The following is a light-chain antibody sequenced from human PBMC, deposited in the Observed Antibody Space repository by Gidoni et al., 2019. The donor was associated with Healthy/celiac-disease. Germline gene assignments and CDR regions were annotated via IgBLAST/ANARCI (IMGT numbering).Light chain of an antibody. V-gene: IGLV3-19*01. CDR3: NSRDSSGNLYVV. CDR2: GKN. Sequence: SSELTQDPAVSVALGQTGRITCQGDSLRSYYASWYQQKPGQAPVLVIYGKNNRPSGIPDRFSGSSSGNTASLTITGAQAEDEADYYCNSRDSSGNLYVVFGGGTKLTVL. J-gene: IGLJ2*01. CDR1: SLRSYY.